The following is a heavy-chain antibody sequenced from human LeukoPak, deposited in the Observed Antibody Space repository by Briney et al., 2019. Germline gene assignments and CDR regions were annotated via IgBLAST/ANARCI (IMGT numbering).Heavy chain of an antibody. CDR2: IKQDGSEK. D-gene: IGHD6-19*01. CDR3: ARGTGIAVADFDY. J-gene: IGHJ4*02. V-gene: IGHV3-7*01. Sequence: SGGSLRLSCAASGFTFSSYWMSWVRQAPGKGLEWVANIKQDGSEKYYVDSVKGRFTISRDNAKNSLYLQMNSLRAEDTAVYHCARGTGIAVADFDYWGQGTLVTVSS. CDR1: GFTFSSYW.